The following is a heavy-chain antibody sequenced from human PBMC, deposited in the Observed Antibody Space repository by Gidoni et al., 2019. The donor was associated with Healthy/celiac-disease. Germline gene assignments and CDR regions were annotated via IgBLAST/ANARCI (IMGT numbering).Heavy chain of an antibody. CDR1: GGSFSGYY. V-gene: IGHV4-34*01. CDR2: INHSGST. Sequence: QVQLQQWGAGLWKHSETLSLTCAVYGGSFSGYYWSWIRQPPGKGLEWIGEINHSGSTNYNPSLNSRVTISVDTSKNQFSLKLSSVTAADTAVYYCARGQSSGWYGGNWFDPWGQGTLVTVSS. D-gene: IGHD6-19*01. J-gene: IGHJ5*02. CDR3: ARGQSSGWYGGNWFDP.